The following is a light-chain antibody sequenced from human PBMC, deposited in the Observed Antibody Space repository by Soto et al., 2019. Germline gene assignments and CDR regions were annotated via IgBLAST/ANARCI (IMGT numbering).Light chain of an antibody. CDR1: QSLLHSNGYNY. CDR3: MQALQTPLT. J-gene: IGKJ4*01. Sequence: DIVMTQSPLSLPVTPGEPASISCRSSQSLLHSNGYNYLDWYLQKPGQSPQLLIYLGSNRASGVPDRFSGSGSGTDFTLKISRVEAEDVGVYYCMQALQTPLTFVGGTKLEIK. V-gene: IGKV2-28*01. CDR2: LGS.